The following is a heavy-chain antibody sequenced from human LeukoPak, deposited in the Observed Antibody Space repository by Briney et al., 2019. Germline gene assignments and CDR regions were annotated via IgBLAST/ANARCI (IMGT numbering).Heavy chain of an antibody. CDR2: IYYSGST. Sequence: SETLSLTCTVSGGSISSGGYYWSWIRQHPGKGLEWIGYIYYSGSTYYNPSLKSRVTISVDTSKNQFSLKLSSVTAADTAVYYCAREATMVRGLSWFDPWGQGTLVTVSS. V-gene: IGHV4-31*03. D-gene: IGHD3-10*01. CDR3: AREATMVRGLSWFDP. CDR1: GGSISSGGYY. J-gene: IGHJ5*02.